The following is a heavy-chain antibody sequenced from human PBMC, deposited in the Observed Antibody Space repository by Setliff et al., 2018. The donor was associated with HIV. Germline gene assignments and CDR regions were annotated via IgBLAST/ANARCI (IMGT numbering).Heavy chain of an antibody. Sequence: GASVKVSCKASGYTFSRHGINWLRQAPGQRLEWMGWISAYNGNTNYAQNFQGRVTLTTDTSTSTAYMELRSMSSDDTAVYHCAVGLTRTYSPGEYFDTWGQGTLVTVSS. CDR1: GYTFSRHG. D-gene: IGHD1-20*01. CDR2: ISAYNGNT. CDR3: AVGLTRTYSPGEYFDT. V-gene: IGHV1-18*01. J-gene: IGHJ4*02.